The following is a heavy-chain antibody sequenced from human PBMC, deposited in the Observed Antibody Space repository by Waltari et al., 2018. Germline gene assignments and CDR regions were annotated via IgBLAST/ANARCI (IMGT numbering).Heavy chain of an antibody. CDR3: ARRKLGEAFDI. D-gene: IGHD3-16*01. J-gene: IGHJ3*02. Sequence: QVQLVQSGAEVKKPGHSGRVSCRASGGNVGRYAITWVLKVPGQGLEWMGGTIPIFGSPMYAPKFQGRVSITADELTYTVYMELNSLRSDDTAIYYCARRKLGEAFDIWGQGTMVIVSS. CDR1: GGNVGRYA. V-gene: IGHV1-69*12. CDR2: TIPIFGSP.